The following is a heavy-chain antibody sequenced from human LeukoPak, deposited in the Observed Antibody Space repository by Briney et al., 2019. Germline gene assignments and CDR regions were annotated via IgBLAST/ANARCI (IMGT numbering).Heavy chain of an antibody. V-gene: IGHV4-59*01. J-gene: IGHJ4*02. CDR1: GGSISSYY. CDR2: IYYSGST. CDR3: ARSQRIFGVVTLFDY. Sequence: SETLSLTCTVSGGSISSYYWSWIRQPPGKGLEWIGYIYYSGSTNYNPSLKSRVTISVDTSKNQFSLKLSSVTAADTAVYYCARSQRIFGVVTLFDYWGQGTLVTVSS. D-gene: IGHD3-3*01.